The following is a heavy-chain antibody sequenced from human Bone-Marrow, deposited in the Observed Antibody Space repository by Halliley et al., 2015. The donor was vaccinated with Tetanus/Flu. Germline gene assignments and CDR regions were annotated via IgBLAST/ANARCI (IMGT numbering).Heavy chain of an antibody. CDR3: ARDFTAYGGRAGYDY. CDR2: IYYSGVT. Sequence: TLSLTCTVSDGSITGYYWSWLRQPPGRGLEWIGYIYYSGVTNYTPSLKSRVTISVDTSKNQFSLHLTSVTAADTAVYYCARDFTAYGGRAGYDYWGLGTLVTVSS. V-gene: IGHV4-59*01. J-gene: IGHJ4*02. CDR1: DGSITGYY. D-gene: IGHD2-15*01.